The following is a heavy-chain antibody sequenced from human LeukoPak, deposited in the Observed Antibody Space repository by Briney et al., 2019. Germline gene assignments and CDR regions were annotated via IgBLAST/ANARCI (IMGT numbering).Heavy chain of an antibody. Sequence: ASETLSLTCSVSGVSISTYYWIWIRQPPAKGLEWMGFFSYSGSTKYNPSLKSRVTMPVDTSKSQFSLKLSSVTAADTAVYYCARDLGRAYSYGYYGMDVWGQGTTVTVSS. CDR2: FSYSGST. CDR3: ARDLGRAYSYGYYGMDV. V-gene: IGHV4-59*12. CDR1: GVSISTYY. J-gene: IGHJ6*02. D-gene: IGHD5-18*01.